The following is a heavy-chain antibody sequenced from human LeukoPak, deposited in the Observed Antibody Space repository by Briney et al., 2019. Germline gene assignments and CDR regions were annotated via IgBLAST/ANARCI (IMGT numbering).Heavy chain of an antibody. D-gene: IGHD6-13*01. CDR2: ICPGDSDT. CDR3: AREDIAAAGYNWFDP. CDR1: GYSFTSYW. V-gene: IGHV5-51*01. Sequence: GESLKISCKGSGYSFTSYWIGWVRQMPGKGLEWMGIICPGDSDTRYSPSFQGQVTISADKSISTAYLQWSSLKASDTAMYYCAREDIAAAGYNWFDPWGQGTLVTVSS. J-gene: IGHJ5*02.